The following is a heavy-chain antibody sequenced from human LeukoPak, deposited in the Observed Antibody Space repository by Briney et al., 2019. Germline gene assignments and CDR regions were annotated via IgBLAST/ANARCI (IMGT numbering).Heavy chain of an antibody. CDR2: ISAYNGNT. CDR1: GYTFTSYG. D-gene: IGHD2-15*01. CDR3: ARVWLGGRGGYCSGGSCYWFDY. J-gene: IGHJ4*02. V-gene: IGHV1-18*01. Sequence: GASVKVSCKASGYTFTSYGISWVRQAPGQGLEWMGWISAYNGNTNYAQKLQGRVTMTTDTSTSTAYMELRSLRSDDTAVYYCARVWLGGRGGYCSGGSCYWFDYWGQGTLVTVSS.